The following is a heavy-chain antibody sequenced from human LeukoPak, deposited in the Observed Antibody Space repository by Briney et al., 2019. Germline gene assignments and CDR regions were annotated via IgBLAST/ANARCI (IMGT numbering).Heavy chain of an antibody. V-gene: IGHV1-69*04. CDR1: GGTFISYT. D-gene: IGHD2-2*01. CDR3: ARDIVEVTAALFWFDL. J-gene: IGHJ5*02. Sequence: PVKVSYKASGGTFISYTISWVRQAPGQGRDWMGRIIPILGIANYAQKFQGRVTITADTSTSTAYMELSSLRSEDTAVYYCARDIVEVTAALFWFDLWGQGTLVTVSS. CDR2: IIPILGIA.